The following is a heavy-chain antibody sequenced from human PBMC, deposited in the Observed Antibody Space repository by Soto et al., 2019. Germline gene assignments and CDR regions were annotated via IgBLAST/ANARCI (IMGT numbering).Heavy chain of an antibody. CDR3: ARGDYGDKSYYYYYGMDV. CDR2: ISSSSSYI. CDR1: GFTFSSYG. V-gene: IGHV3-21*01. J-gene: IGHJ6*02. D-gene: IGHD4-17*01. Sequence: VQLVESGGGVVQPGRSLRLSCAASGFTFSSYGMHWVRQAPGKGLEWVSSISSSSSYIYYADSVKGRFTISRDNAKNSLYLQMNSLRAEDTAVYYCARGDYGDKSYYYYYGMDVWGQGTTVTVSS.